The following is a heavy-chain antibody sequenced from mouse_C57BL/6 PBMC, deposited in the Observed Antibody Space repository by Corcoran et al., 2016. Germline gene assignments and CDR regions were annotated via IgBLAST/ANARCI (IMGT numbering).Heavy chain of an antibody. CDR3: ARSRYYGSRLSYFDY. CDR1: GYTFTDYY. V-gene: IGHV1-75*01. D-gene: IGHD1-1*01. J-gene: IGHJ2*01. CDR2: IFPGSGST. Sequence: QVQLQQSGPELVKPGASVKISCKASGYTFTDYYINWVKQRPGQGLEWIGWIFPGSGSTYYNEKFKGKATLTVDKSSSTAYMLLSSLTSEDSAVYFCARSRYYGSRLSYFDYWGQGTTLTVSS.